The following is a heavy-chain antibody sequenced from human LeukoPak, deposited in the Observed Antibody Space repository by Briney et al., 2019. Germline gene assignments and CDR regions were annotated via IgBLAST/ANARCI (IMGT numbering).Heavy chain of an antibody. J-gene: IGHJ4*02. CDR2: INWNGGST. D-gene: IGHD1-26*01. V-gene: IGHV3-20*04. Sequence: GGSLRLSCAASGFTFDDYAMHWVRQGPGKGLEWVSGINWNGGSTGYADSVKGRFTISRDNAKNSLYLQMNSLRAEDTALYYCAREGGLAWERDYFDYWGQGTLVTVSS. CDR1: GFTFDDYA. CDR3: AREGGLAWERDYFDY.